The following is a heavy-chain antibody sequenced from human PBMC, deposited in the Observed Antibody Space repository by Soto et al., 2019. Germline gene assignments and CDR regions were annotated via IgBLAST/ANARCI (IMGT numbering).Heavy chain of an antibody. V-gene: IGHV4-34*01. Sequence: GKGLEWSGEINHSGSTNYNPSLKSRVTISVDTSKNQFSLKLSSVTAADTAVYYCARGPLIFFSSRRRHTSSLHGLGIPAEPLSDL. CDR3: ARGPLIFFSSRRRHTSSLHGLGIPAEPLSDL. J-gene: IGHJ2*01. CDR2: INHSGST. D-gene: IGHD3-3*01.